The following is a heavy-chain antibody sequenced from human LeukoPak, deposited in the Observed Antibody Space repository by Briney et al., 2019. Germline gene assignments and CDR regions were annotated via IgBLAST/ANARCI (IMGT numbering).Heavy chain of an antibody. D-gene: IGHD3-22*01. CDR3: ARQFRDSSGYYSYYFDY. CDR1: GYSFTTYW. CDR2: IYPGDSDT. Sequence: GESLKISCKGSGYSFTTYWIGWVRQMPGRGLEWMGIIYPGDSDTRYSPSFQGQVTISADKSISTAYLQWSSLKASDTAMYYCARQFRDSSGYYSYYFDYWGQGTLFTVSS. J-gene: IGHJ4*02. V-gene: IGHV5-51*01.